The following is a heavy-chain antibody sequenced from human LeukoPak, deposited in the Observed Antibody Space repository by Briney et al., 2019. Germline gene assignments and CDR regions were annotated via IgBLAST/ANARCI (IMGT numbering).Heavy chain of an antibody. Sequence: ASVKVSCKASGYTFTGYYMHWVRQAPGQGLEWMGWINPNSGGTNYAQKFQGRVTMTRDTSISTAYMELSRLRSDDPAVYYCARGDYYDSSGYYSYFDYWGQGTLVTVSS. CDR1: GYTFTGYY. V-gene: IGHV1-2*02. D-gene: IGHD3-22*01. CDR3: ARGDYYDSSGYYSYFDY. J-gene: IGHJ4*02. CDR2: INPNSGGT.